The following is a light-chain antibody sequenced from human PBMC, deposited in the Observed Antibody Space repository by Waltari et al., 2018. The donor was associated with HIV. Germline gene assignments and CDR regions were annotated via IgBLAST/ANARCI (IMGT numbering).Light chain of an antibody. CDR2: DVT. V-gene: IGLV2-14*03. CDR1: TNDVVRYEY. CDR3: NSYTSTDRWV. J-gene: IGLJ3*02. Sequence: QSALTQPASVSGSPGQSITISCTGTTNDVVRYEYFSWYQQHPGKAPKLLIYDVTYRPSGVSTRFSGSKSGNTASLTVSGLQAEDEADYYCNSYTSTDRWVFGGGTKLTVL.